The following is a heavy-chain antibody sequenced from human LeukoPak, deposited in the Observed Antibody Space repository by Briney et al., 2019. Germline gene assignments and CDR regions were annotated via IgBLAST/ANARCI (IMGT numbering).Heavy chain of an antibody. CDR3: AKSIEYCGADCYGYFDL. V-gene: IGHV1-2*06. Sequence: APVKVSCKPSGYTFTGYYMHWVRQAPGQGLEWMGRINPNSGATNYAQKFQGRVTMTRDTSISTAYMELTTLRSDDTAVYYCAKSIEYCGADCYGYFDLWGRGTLVTVSS. CDR2: INPNSGAT. D-gene: IGHD2-21*02. CDR1: GYTFTGYY. J-gene: IGHJ2*01.